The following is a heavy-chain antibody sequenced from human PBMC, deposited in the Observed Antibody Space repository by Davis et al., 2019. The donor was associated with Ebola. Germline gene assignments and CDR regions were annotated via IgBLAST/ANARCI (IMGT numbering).Heavy chain of an antibody. V-gene: IGHV1-18*04. Sequence: ASVKVSCKASGYTFTSYGISWVRQAPGQGLEWVGWINTQTGHTDYAQKLQGRVTMTTDTSTSTAYMELRSLRSDDTAVYFCARDRRGAGPSFDYWGQGTLVTVSS. D-gene: IGHD1-26*01. CDR1: GYTFTSYG. CDR3: ARDRRGAGPSFDY. J-gene: IGHJ4*02. CDR2: INTQTGHT.